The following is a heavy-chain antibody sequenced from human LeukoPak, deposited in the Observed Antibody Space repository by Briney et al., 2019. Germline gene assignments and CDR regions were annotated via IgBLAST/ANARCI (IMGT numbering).Heavy chain of an antibody. Sequence: KASETLSLTCAVYGGSFSGYYWSWIRQPPGKGLEWIGEINHSGSTNYNPSLKSRVTISVDTSKNQFSLKLSSVTAADTAVYCCARMGPDYGLGWDFDYWGQGTLVTVSS. CDR2: INHSGST. J-gene: IGHJ4*02. CDR1: GGSFSGYY. D-gene: IGHD4-17*01. V-gene: IGHV4-34*01. CDR3: ARMGPDYGLGWDFDY.